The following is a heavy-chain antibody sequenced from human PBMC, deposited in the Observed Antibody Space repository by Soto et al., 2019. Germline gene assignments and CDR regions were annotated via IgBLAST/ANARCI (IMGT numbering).Heavy chain of an antibody. Sequence: SETLSLTCPVSGCSISSGGYYWSWIRQHPGKGLEWIGYIYYSGSTFYNPALKSRVTISVDTSKNQFSLKLSSVTAADTAVYYCARLNWDGGYWGQGTLVTVSS. J-gene: IGHJ4*01. CDR2: IYYSGST. D-gene: IGHD1-20*01. V-gene: IGHV4-31*03. CDR1: GCSISSGGYY. CDR3: ARLNWDGGY.